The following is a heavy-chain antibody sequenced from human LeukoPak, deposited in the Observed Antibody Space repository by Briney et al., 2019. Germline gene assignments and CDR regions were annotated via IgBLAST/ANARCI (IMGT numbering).Heavy chain of an antibody. D-gene: IGHD3-9*01. V-gene: IGHV4-59*08. CDR3: ARLMTGAYYYGMDV. J-gene: IGHJ6*02. CDR2: IYYSGST. CDR1: GGSISSYY. Sequence: SETLSLTCTVSGGSISSYYWSWIRQPPGKGLEWIGYIYYSGSTNYNPSLKSRVTISVDTSKNQFSLKLSSVTAADTAVYYCARLMTGAYYYGMDVWGQGTTVIVSS.